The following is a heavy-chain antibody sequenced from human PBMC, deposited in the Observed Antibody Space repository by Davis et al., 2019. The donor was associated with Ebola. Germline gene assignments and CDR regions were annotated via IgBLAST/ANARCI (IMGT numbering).Heavy chain of an antibody. CDR2: ISAYNGNT. D-gene: IGHD6-6*01. V-gene: IGHV1-18*01. J-gene: IGHJ4*02. CDR3: ARVNPLYSSSPGGDY. Sequence: ASVKVSCKASGYTFTSYGISWVRQAPGQGLEWMGWISAYNGNTNYAQKLQGRVTMTTDTSTSTAYMELRSLRSEDTAVYYCARVNPLYSSSPGGDYWGQGTLVTVSS. CDR1: GYTFTSYG.